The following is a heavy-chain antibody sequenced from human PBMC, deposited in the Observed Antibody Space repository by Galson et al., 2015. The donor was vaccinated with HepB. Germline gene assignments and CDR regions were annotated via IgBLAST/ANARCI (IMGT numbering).Heavy chain of an antibody. J-gene: IGHJ3*02. CDR1: GFTFSSYA. V-gene: IGHV3-23*01. Sequence: SLRLSCAASGFTFSSYAMSWVRQAPGKGLEWVSAISGSGGSTYYADSVKGRFTISRDNSKNTLYLQMNSLRAEDTAVYYCAKDPLWGYYDSSGYLADAFDIWGQGTMVTVSS. CDR3: AKDPLWGYYDSSGYLADAFDI. CDR2: ISGSGGST. D-gene: IGHD3-22*01.